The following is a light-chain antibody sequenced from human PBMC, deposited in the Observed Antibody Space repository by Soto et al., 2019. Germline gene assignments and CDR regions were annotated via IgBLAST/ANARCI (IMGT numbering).Light chain of an antibody. CDR2: EVS. CDR1: SSDIGGYNY. CDR3: ILYTLNSIPYV. Sequence: QSALTQPASVSGSPGQSITISCTGTSSDIGGYNYVSWYQQHPGRAPKLIIYEVSYRPSGSSNRFSGSKSGNTASLTISGLQAEDEADYYCILYTLNSIPYVFGTGTKVTVL. J-gene: IGLJ1*01. V-gene: IGLV2-14*01.